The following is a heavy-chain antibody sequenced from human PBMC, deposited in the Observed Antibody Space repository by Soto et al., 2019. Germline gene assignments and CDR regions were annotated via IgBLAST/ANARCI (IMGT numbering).Heavy chain of an antibody. CDR2: IYYSGST. Sequence: QVQLQESGPGLVKPSQTLSLTCTVSGGSISSGDYYWSWIRQPPGKGLEWIGYIYYSGSTYYNPPLKSRVTISVDSSKNQFSLKLSSVTAADTAVYYCARVGGFGATTIDYWGQVTLVTVSS. CDR3: ARVGGFGATTIDY. J-gene: IGHJ4*02. D-gene: IGHD3-10*01. CDR1: GGSISSGDYY. V-gene: IGHV4-30-4*01.